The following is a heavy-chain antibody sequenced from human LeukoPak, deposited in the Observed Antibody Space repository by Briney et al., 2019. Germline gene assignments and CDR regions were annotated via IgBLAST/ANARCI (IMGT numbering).Heavy chain of an antibody. CDR2: MRDDATDE. J-gene: IGHJ4*02. Sequence: GGSLRLSCAASRFTFRNYGMHWDRQAPGKGLEWVAFMRDDATDEYYADSVKGRFTISRDNFNNTLSLQMNSLRADDTAVYFCARDKMGGTYAFDYWGQGTLVTVSS. CDR3: ARDKMGGTYAFDY. CDR1: RFTFRNYG. V-gene: IGHV3-30*02. D-gene: IGHD1-26*01.